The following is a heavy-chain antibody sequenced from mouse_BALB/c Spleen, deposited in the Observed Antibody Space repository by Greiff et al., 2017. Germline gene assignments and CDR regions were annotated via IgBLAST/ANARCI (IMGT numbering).Heavy chain of an antibody. J-gene: IGHJ4*01. V-gene: IGHV14-1*02. Sequence: VQLKQSGAELVRPGALVKLSCKASGFNIKDYYMHWVKQRPEQGLEWIGWIDPENGNTIYDPKFQGKASITADTSSNTAYLQLSSLTSEDTAVYYCARTTVTGGAMDYWGQGTSVTVAS. CDR2: IDPENGNT. D-gene: IGHD1-2*01. CDR1: GFNIKDYY. CDR3: ARTTVTGGAMDY.